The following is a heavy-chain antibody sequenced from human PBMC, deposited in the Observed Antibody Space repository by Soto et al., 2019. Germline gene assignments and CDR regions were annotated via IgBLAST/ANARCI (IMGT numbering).Heavy chain of an antibody. CDR3: VRDWESTTQTWGFGDS. CDR1: GGTFSSYT. D-gene: IGHD1-1*01. Sequence: QVQLVQSGAEVKKPGSSVKVSCKASGGTFSSYTITWVRQAPGQGLEWLGRIIPIFGGTNYAQKFQDRVPSTADRSTTTAYMELSRLRSEDTAVYYCVRDWESTTQTWGFGDSWGQGTLVTVSS. J-gene: IGHJ4*02. V-gene: IGHV1-69*08. CDR2: IIPIFGGT.